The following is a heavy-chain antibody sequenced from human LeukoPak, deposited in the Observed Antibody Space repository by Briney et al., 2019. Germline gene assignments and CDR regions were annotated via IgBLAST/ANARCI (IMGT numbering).Heavy chain of an antibody. V-gene: IGHV3-49*03. D-gene: IGHD6-13*01. J-gene: IGHJ4*02. Sequence: PGGSLRLSCTASGFTFGEYAMSWFRQAPGKGLEWVGFIRSKAYGGTTEYAASVKGRFTISRDDSKSIAYLQTNSLKTEDTAVYYCTREMYSSSWSALFDYWGQGTLVTVSS. CDR1: GFTFGEYA. CDR3: TREMYSSSWSALFDY. CDR2: IRSKAYGGTT.